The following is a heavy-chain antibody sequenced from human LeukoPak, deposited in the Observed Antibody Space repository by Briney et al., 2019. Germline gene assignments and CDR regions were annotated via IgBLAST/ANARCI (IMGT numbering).Heavy chain of an antibody. CDR2: IRSKAYGGTT. D-gene: IGHD3-22*01. CDR1: GFTVSSNY. J-gene: IGHJ4*02. Sequence: GGSLRLSCAASGFTVSSNYMSWFRQAPGKGLEWVGFIRSKAYGGTTEYAASVKGRFTISRDDSKSIAYLQMNSLKTEDTAVYYCTRGDDSSGENFDYWGQGTLVTVSS. V-gene: IGHV3-49*03. CDR3: TRGDDSSGENFDY.